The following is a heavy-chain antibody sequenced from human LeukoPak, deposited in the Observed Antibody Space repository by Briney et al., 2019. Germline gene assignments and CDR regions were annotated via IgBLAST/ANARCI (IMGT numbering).Heavy chain of an antibody. V-gene: IGHV4-31*03. CDR3: ARVRSDDILTGYFSYFDY. D-gene: IGHD3-9*01. J-gene: IGHJ4*02. CDR2: IYYSGST. Sequence: SETLSLTCTVSGGSISRGGCYWSWIRQHPGKGLEWIGYIYYSGSTYYNPSLKSRVTISVDTSKNQFSLKLSSVTAADTAVYYCARVRSDDILTGYFSYFDYWGQGTLVTVSS. CDR1: GGSISRGGCY.